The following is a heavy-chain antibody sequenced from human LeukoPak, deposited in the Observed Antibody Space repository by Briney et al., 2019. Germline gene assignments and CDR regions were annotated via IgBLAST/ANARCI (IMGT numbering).Heavy chain of an antibody. CDR1: GGSISDYY. Sequence: PLETLSLTCTVSGGSISDYYWSWIRQPPGKGLEWIGYLYYSGSANYNPSLKSRVTISVDTSKNQFSLKLSSVTAADTAVYYCARVGGTNYYDYGMDVWGQGTTVTVSS. CDR2: LYYSGSA. D-gene: IGHD3-16*01. CDR3: ARVGGTNYYDYGMDV. J-gene: IGHJ6*02. V-gene: IGHV4-59*01.